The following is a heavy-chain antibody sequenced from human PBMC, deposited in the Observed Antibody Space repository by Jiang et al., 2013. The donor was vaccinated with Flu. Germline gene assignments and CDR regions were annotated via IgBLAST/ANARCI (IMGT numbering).Heavy chain of an antibody. Sequence: GAEVKKPGASVKVSCKVSGDIFSDLSMHWVRQAPGKGLEWMGGFDPEDGGTVYVQKFQGRVTMTEDTSTDTAYMELTSLRSEDTAVYYCATGSRTYYYDSSAMGDAFDIWGQGTMVTVSS. V-gene: IGHV1-24*01. CDR3: ATGSRTYYYDSSAMGDAFDI. CDR2: FDPEDGGT. J-gene: IGHJ3*02. D-gene: IGHD3-22*01. CDR1: GDIFSDLS.